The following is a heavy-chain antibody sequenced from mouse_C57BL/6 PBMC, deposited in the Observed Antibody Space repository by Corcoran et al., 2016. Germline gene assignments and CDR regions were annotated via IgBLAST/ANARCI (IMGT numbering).Heavy chain of an antibody. CDR3: ARCWFPVDY. Sequence: EVQLQQSGPELVKPGASVKISCKASGYTFTDYYMNWVKQSHGKSLEWIGDINPNNGGTSYNQKFKGKATLTVDKSSSTAYMELRSLTSEDSAVYYCARCWFPVDYWGQGTSVTVSS. V-gene: IGHV1-26*01. J-gene: IGHJ4*01. CDR1: GYTFTDYY. D-gene: IGHD2-2*01. CDR2: INPNNGGT.